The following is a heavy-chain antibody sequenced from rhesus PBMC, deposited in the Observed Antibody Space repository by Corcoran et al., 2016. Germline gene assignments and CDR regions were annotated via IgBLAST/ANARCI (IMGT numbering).Heavy chain of an antibody. CDR3: ATGRERYYFEI. CDR1: GGSIGRSY. D-gene: IGHD1-44*02. Sequence: QLQLQESGPGLVQPSETLSVTCTVSGGSIGRSYWGWIRQVPGKGLEWIGYIYGSGSRPNYNPSLKSRIILSVDTSKNTLTLNLRSVTAADTAAYFCATGRERYYFEIWGQGVLVTVSS. J-gene: IGHJ4*01. CDR2: IYGSGSRP. V-gene: IGHV4-169*02.